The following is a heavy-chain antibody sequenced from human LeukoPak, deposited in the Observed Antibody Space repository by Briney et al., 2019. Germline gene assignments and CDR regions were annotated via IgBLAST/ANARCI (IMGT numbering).Heavy chain of an antibody. V-gene: IGHV1-69*01. J-gene: IGHJ6*03. Sequence: SVKVSCKASGGTFSSYAISWVRQAPGQGLEWMGGIIPIFGTANYAQKFQGRVTITADESTSTAYMELSSLRSEDTAVYYCARGMYDYYGSGSYYPDYYYYYMDVWGKGTTVTISS. CDR2: IIPIFGTA. D-gene: IGHD3-10*01. CDR3: ARGMYDYYGSGSYYPDYYYYYMDV. CDR1: GGTFSSYA.